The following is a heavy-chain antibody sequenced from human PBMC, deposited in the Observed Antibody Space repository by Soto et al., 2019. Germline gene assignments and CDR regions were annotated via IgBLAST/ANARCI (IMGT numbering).Heavy chain of an antibody. CDR1: GFTLTTYG. Sequence: ASVKVSCKASGFTLTTYGITWVRQAPGEGLEWMGWISSYKSNTNYAQKLQGRVTMTTDTSTSTAYMELRSLRSDDTAVYYCAREGTTVDSYYYYGMDVWGQGTTVTVSS. D-gene: IGHD1-1*01. CDR2: ISSYKSNT. V-gene: IGHV1-18*01. CDR3: AREGTTVDSYYYYGMDV. J-gene: IGHJ6*02.